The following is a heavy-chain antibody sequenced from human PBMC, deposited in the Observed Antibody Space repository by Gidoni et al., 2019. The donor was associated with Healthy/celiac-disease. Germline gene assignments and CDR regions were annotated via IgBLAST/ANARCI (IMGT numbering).Heavy chain of an antibody. V-gene: IGHV3-15*07. CDR1: GFTFSNAW. J-gene: IGHJ6*02. CDR2: ITSKTAGGTT. D-gene: IGHD2-15*01. Sequence: EVQLVESGGGLVKPGGSLRLSCAASGFTFSNAWMNWVRPATGKGLGWVGRITSKTAGGTTAYAAPVKGRFTISRDDSKNTLYLQMNSLKSEDTAVYYCTTFLVYCSGGSCYYMSNYYYGMDVWGQGTTVTVSS. CDR3: TTFLVYCSGGSCYYMSNYYYGMDV.